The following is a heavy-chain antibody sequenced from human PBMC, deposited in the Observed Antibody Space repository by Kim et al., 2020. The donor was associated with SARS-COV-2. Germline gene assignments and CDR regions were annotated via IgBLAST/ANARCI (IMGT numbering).Heavy chain of an antibody. V-gene: IGHV4-34*01. D-gene: IGHD3-3*01. J-gene: IGHJ5*02. CDR2: INHSGST. CDR3: ARGPKKGITIFGVVTLGWFDP. Sequence: SETLSLTCAVYGGSFSGYYWSWIRQPPGKGLEWIGEINHSGSTNYNPSLKSRVTISVDTSKNQFSLKLSSVTAADTAVYYCARGPKKGITIFGVVTLGWFDPWGQGTLVTVSS. CDR1: GGSFSGYY.